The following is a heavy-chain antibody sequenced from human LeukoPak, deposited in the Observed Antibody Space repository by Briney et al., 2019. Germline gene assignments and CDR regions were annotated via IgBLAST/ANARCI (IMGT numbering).Heavy chain of an antibody. J-gene: IGHJ4*02. CDR3: ARGDLVVPAAQYYFDY. Sequence: ASVKVSCKASGYTFTSYYMHWVRQAPGQGLEWMGIINPSGGSTSYAQKFQGRVTMTRDTSTSTVYMELSSLRSEDTAVYYCARGDLVVPAAQYYFDYWGQGTLVTVSS. D-gene: IGHD2-2*01. CDR2: INPSGGST. V-gene: IGHV1-46*01. CDR1: GYTFTSYY.